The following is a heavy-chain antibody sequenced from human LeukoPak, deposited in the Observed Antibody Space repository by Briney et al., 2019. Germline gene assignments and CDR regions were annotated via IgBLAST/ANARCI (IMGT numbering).Heavy chain of an antibody. D-gene: IGHD3-22*01. V-gene: IGHV1-69*13. CDR2: IIPIVGTT. Sequence: EASVTVSCKASGGTFSSYAFNWVRQAPGQGLEWMGGIIPIVGTTNYAQMFQGRVTITADESTSTAYMELSSLRSEDTAVYYCARGGYYYDSSGYSHLPDYWGQGTLVTVSA. J-gene: IGHJ4*02. CDR3: ARGGYYYDSSGYSHLPDY. CDR1: GGTFSSYA.